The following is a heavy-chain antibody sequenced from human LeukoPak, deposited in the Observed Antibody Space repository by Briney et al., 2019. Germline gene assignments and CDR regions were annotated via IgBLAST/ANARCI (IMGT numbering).Heavy chain of an antibody. CDR1: GGSISSYY. D-gene: IGHD2-8*01. Sequence: SETLSLTCTVSGGSISSYYWSWIRQPAGKGLEWIGRIYTSGSTNYNPSLKSRVNISVDKSKNQFSLKLSSVTAADTAVYYCASRLGYCTNGVCYTGWYFDLWGRGTLVTVSS. V-gene: IGHV4-4*07. J-gene: IGHJ2*01. CDR2: IYTSGST. CDR3: ASRLGYCTNGVCYTGWYFDL.